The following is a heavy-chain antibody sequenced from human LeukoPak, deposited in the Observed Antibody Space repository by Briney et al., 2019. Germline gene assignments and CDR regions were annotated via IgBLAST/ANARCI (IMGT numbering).Heavy chain of an antibody. D-gene: IGHD4-11*01. J-gene: IGHJ4*02. V-gene: IGHV3-9*01. CDR2: ITWNSGSI. CDR1: GFTFDDYA. CDR3: AKDIADDYRFDY. Sequence: GGSLRLSCAASGFTFDDYAMHWVRQAPGKGLEWVSGITWNSGSIGYADSVKGRFTISRDNAKKSLYLQMNSLRAEDTALYYCAKDIADDYRFDYWGQGTLVTVSS.